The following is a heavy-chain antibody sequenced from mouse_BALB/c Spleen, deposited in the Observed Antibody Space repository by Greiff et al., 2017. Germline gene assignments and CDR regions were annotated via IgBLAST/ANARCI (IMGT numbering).Heavy chain of an antibody. CDR1: GYSITSDYA. CDR2: ISYSGST. Sequence: VQLQQSGPGLVKPSQSLSLTCTVTGYSITSDYAWNWIRQFPGNKLEWMGYISYSGSTSYNPSLKSRISITRDTSKNQFFLQLNSVTTEDTATYYWARLDYWGQGTSVTVSS. CDR3: ARLDY. J-gene: IGHJ4*01. V-gene: IGHV3-2*02.